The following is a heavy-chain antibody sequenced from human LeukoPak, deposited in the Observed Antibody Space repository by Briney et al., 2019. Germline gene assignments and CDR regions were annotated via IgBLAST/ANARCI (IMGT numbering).Heavy chain of an antibody. Sequence: GGSLRLSCAASGFTFSSYAMNWVRQAPGKGLEWVSAISGSGGSTYYADSVKGRFAISRDNSKNTLYLQMNSLRAEDTALYYCAKSLVVGADAFDIWGQGTMVTVSS. CDR1: GFTFSSYA. D-gene: IGHD1-26*01. V-gene: IGHV3-23*01. CDR3: AKSLVVGADAFDI. CDR2: ISGSGGST. J-gene: IGHJ3*02.